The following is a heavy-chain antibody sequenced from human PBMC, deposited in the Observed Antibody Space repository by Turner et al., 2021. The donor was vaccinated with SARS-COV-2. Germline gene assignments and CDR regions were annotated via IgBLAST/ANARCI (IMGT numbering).Heavy chain of an antibody. CDR1: GGSISSGGYY. V-gene: IGHV4-31*03. J-gene: IGHJ3*02. Sequence: QVQLQESGPGLVKPSQTLSLTCTVPGGSISSGGYYWSWIRQHPGKGLEWIGNIYYSGSTYYNSSLKSRVTISVDTSKNQFSLKLSSVTAADTAVYYCAGQLWLRGAFDIWGQGTMVTVSS. CDR2: IYYSGST. CDR3: AGQLWLRGAFDI. D-gene: IGHD5-18*01.